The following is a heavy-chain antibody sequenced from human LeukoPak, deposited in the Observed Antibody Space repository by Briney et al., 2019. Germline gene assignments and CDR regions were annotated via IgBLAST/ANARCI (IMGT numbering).Heavy chain of an antibody. CDR3: ARDQWRLFDY. J-gene: IGHJ4*02. Sequence: GGSLRLSCAASGPTFSNYWMSWVRQAPGKGLEWVANIKEDGSDTYFVDSVRGRFTISRDNAKNLLFLHMNGLRGEDTAVYYCARDQWRLFDYWGQGTLVTVSS. CDR1: GPTFSNYW. CDR2: IKEDGSDT. D-gene: IGHD2-21*02. V-gene: IGHV3-7*04.